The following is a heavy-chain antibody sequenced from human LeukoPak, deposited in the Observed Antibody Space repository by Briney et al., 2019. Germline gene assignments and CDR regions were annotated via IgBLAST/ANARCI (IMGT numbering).Heavy chain of an antibody. V-gene: IGHV4-4*09. CDR2: IHTSGST. J-gene: IGHJ4*02. D-gene: IGHD3-22*01. CDR1: GDSISNYY. Sequence: SETLSLTCTVSGDSISNYYWSWIRQTPGKGLEWIGYIHTSGSTYYNPSLKSRVTTSVDTSKNQFSLKRSSVTAADTAVYFCARGYYDTSAYSNPFDFWGQGTLVTVSS. CDR3: ARGYYDTSAYSNPFDF.